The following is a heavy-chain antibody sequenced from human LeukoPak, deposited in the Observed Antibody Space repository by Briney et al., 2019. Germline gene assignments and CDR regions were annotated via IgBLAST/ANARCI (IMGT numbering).Heavy chain of an antibody. CDR3: AREGGPHWFDP. D-gene: IGHD3-16*01. Sequence: ASVKVSCKASGYTFTNHGITWVRQAPGQGLEWMGWISPYNGNRNYSQKFHDRVTMTTDTSTSTAYMELRSLRSDDTAVYYCAREGGPHWFDPWGQGTLVTVSS. V-gene: IGHV1-18*01. CDR2: ISPYNGNR. J-gene: IGHJ5*02. CDR1: GYTFTNHG.